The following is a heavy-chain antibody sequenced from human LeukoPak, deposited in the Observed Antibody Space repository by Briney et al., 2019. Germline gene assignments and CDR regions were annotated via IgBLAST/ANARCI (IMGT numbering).Heavy chain of an antibody. CDR2: ISSSSSTI. J-gene: IGHJ6*02. CDR1: GGSITSYY. D-gene: IGHD2-15*01. CDR3: ARACPDYCSGGSCYAGSYYYYGMDV. V-gene: IGHV3-48*02. Sequence: ETLSLTCAVSGGSITSYYWNWVRQAPGKGLEWVSYISSSSSTIYYADSVKGRFTISRDNAKSSLYLQMNSLRDEDTAVYYCARACPDYCSGGSCYAGSYYYYGMDVWGQGTTVTVSS.